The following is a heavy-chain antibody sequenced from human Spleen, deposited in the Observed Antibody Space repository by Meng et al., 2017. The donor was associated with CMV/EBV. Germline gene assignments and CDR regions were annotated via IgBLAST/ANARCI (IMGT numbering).Heavy chain of an antibody. CDR3: PIHYYYFAMDV. J-gene: IGHJ6*02. Sequence: GESLKISCAASGFTFSRYWMTWVRQAPGKGLEWVANIKQDGTEKYYVDSVRGRFTVSRDNSRNTLYLQMNSLRAEDTAVYYCPIHYYYFAMDVWGQGTTVTVSS. CDR2: IKQDGTEK. V-gene: IGHV3-7*03. CDR1: GFTFSRYW.